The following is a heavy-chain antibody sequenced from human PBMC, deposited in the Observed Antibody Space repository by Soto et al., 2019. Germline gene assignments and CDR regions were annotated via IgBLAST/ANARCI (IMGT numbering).Heavy chain of an antibody. CDR1: GFTFSSYW. V-gene: IGHV3-7*01. CDR2: IKQDGSEK. Sequence: PGGSLRLSCASSGFTFSSYWMSWVRQAPGKGLEWVANIKQDGSEKYYVDSVKGRFTISRDNAKNSLYLQMNSLRAEDTAVYYCARDYRRYVMAVWGQGTTVTVSS. CDR3: ARDYRRYVMAV. J-gene: IGHJ6*02.